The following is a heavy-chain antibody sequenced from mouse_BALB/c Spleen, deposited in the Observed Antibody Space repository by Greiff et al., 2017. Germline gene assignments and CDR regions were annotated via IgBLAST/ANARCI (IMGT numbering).Heavy chain of an antibody. CDR3: TRKYYYGSSYIDY. J-gene: IGHJ2*01. CDR1: GYTFTDFE. CDR2: IDLETGGT. V-gene: IGHV1-15*01. Sequence: QVQLPPSGAGLVRPGASVTLSCKASGYTFTDFEMHWVKQTPVHGLDWIGAIDLETGGTAYNQTFKGKATLTADKSSSTAYMELRSLTSEDSAVYYCTRKYYYGSSYIDYWGQGTTLTVSS. D-gene: IGHD1-1*01.